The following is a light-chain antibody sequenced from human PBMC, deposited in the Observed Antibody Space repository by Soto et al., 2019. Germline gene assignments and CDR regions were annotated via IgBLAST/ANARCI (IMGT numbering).Light chain of an antibody. CDR1: QSLNSDY. V-gene: IGKV3-20*01. CDR2: GAS. CDR3: HQYYDTPLT. Sequence: EIVLTQSPGTLSLSPGETATLSCRASQSLNSDYLAWYQQIPGQAPRVLIYGASTRAAGIPDRFSGSGSGTDFTLTITRLEPEDFAVYYCHQYYDTPLTFGQGTRLEIK. J-gene: IGKJ5*01.